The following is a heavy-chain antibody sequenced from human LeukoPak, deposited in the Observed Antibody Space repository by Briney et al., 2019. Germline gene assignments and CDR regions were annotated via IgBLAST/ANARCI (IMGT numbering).Heavy chain of an antibody. Sequence: GGSLRLSCAASGFTFRSYAMSWVRQAPGKGLEWVSVIYSGGRTYYGDSVKGRFTFSRDNSKNTLYLQMNSLRAEDTAVYYCARVLSGRGSLYSYYYYMDVWGKGTTVTISS. CDR3: ARVLSGRGSLYSYYYYMDV. V-gene: IGHV3-53*01. D-gene: IGHD3-10*01. CDR1: GFTFRSYA. J-gene: IGHJ6*03. CDR2: IYSGGRT.